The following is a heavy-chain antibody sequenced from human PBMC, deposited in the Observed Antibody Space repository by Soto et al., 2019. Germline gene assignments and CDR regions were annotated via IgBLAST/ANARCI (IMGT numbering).Heavy chain of an antibody. V-gene: IGHV4-30-4*01. Sequence: PSETLSLTCTVSGGSISIGDYYWSCIRQPPGKGLEWIGYIYYSGSTYYNPSLKSRVTISVDTSKNQFSLKLSSVTAADTAVYYCASTYYDILTSYWPLDYWGQGTLVTVSS. J-gene: IGHJ4*02. CDR2: IYYSGST. CDR3: ASTYYDILTSYWPLDY. D-gene: IGHD3-9*01. CDR1: GGSISIGDYY.